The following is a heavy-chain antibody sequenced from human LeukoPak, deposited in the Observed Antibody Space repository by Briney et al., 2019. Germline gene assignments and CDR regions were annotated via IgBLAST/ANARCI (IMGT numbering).Heavy chain of an antibody. D-gene: IGHD2-8*02. CDR2: IYYSGTT. CDR1: GGSIISSSYN. V-gene: IGHV4-39*01. CDR3: ARLPTGFPNWFDP. J-gene: IGHJ5*02. Sequence: SETLSLTCTVSGGSIISSSYNWGWIRQPLGKGVEWIGTIYYSGTTYYNPSLQSRVTISVDTSKNEFSLKVNSVTAADTAVYYCARLPTGFPNWFDPWGQGTRVTVSS.